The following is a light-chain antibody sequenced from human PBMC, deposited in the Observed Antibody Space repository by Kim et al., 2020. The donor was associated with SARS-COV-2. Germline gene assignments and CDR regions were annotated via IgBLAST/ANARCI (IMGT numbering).Light chain of an antibody. V-gene: IGKV1-33*01. CDR3: QQYDNLP. CDR1: QDISNY. J-gene: IGKJ4*01. Sequence: LSASVGDRVTITCQASQDISNYLNWYQQKPGKAPKLLIYDASNLETGVPPRFSGSGSGTDFTFTISSLQPEDIATYYCQQYDNLPFGGGTKVDIK. CDR2: DAS.